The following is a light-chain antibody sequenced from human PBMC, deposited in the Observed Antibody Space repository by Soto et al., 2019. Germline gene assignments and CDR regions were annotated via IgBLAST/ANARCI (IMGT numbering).Light chain of an antibody. V-gene: IGLV2-11*01. CDR2: DVS. J-gene: IGLJ2*01. CDR1: SSDIGAYHY. CDR3: CSYAGRYIWI. Sequence: QSALTQPRSVSGSPGQSATISCTATSSDIGAYHYVSWYQQLPDKAPRIMIYDVSERPSGVPDRFSGSKSGNTASLTISGLQAEDEGDYYCCSYAGRYIWIFGGGTEVTVL.